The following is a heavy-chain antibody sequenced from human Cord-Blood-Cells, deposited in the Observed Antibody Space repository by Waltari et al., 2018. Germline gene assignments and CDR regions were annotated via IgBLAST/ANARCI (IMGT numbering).Heavy chain of an antibody. CDR2: IIPILGIA. CDR3: ASRPYYYGSGSYYWFDP. D-gene: IGHD3-10*01. CDR1: GGTFSSYA. J-gene: IGHJ5*02. Sequence: QVQLVQSGAEVKKPGSSVKVSCKASGGTFSSYAISWVRQAPGQGLEWMGGIIPILGIANYAQKFQGRVTITADKSTSTAYRELSSLRSEDTAVYYCASRPYYYGSGSYYWFDPWGQGTLVTVSS. V-gene: IGHV1-69*10.